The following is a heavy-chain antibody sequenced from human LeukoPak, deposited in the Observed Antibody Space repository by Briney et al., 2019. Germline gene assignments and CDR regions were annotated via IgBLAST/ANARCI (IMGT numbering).Heavy chain of an antibody. Sequence: SETLSLTCTVSGGSISSYYWSWIRQPPGKGLEWIGDIYYSGSTNYNPSLKSRGIISVDTSKNQFSLRLSSVTAADTAVYYSARLASGSYGPLTPFDYWGQGTLVTVSS. J-gene: IGHJ4*02. V-gene: IGHV4-59*08. CDR2: IYYSGST. CDR3: ARLASGSYGPLTPFDY. CDR1: GGSISSYY. D-gene: IGHD1-26*01.